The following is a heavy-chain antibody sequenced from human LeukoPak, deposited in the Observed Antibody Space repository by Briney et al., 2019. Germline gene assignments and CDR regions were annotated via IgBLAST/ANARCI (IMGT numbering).Heavy chain of an antibody. V-gene: IGHV4-61*01. J-gene: IGHJ2*01. CDR2: IYYSGST. Sequence: IPSETLSLTCTVSGGSVSGGSYYWSWIRQPPGKGLGWIGYIYYSGSTNYNPSLKSRVTISVDTSKNQFSLKLSSVTAADTAVYYCARSLYCGGDCPWGYFDLWGRGTLVTVSS. D-gene: IGHD2-21*02. CDR1: GGSVSGGSYY. CDR3: ARSLYCGGDCPWGYFDL.